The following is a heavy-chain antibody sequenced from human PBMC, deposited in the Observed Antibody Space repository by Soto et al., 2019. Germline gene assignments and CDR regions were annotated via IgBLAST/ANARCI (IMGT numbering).Heavy chain of an antibody. J-gene: IGHJ6*02. Sequence: ASVKVSCKASGYTFTSYGISCVRQAPGRGLEWMGWISAYNGNTNYAQKLQGRVTMTTDTSTSTAYMELRSLRSDDTAVYYCARDPGSGYYDYYGMDVWGQGTTVTVSS. CDR3: ARDPGSGYYDYYGMDV. CDR1: GYTFTSYG. CDR2: ISAYNGNT. D-gene: IGHD2-15*01. V-gene: IGHV1-18*04.